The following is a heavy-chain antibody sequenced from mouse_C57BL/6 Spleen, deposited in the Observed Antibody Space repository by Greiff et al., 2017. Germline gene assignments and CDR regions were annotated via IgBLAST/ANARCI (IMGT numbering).Heavy chain of an antibody. CDR2: INPSSGYT. CDR1: GYTFTSYT. V-gene: IGHV1-4*01. D-gene: IGHD1-1*01. CDR3: ASYYYGSSYQFFAY. J-gene: IGHJ3*01. Sequence: QVQLKESGAELARPGASVKMSCKASGYTFTSYTMHWVKQRPGQGLEWIGYINPSSGYTKYNQKFKDKATLTADKSSSTAYMQLSSLTSEDSAVYYCASYYYGSSYQFFAYWGQGTLVTVSA.